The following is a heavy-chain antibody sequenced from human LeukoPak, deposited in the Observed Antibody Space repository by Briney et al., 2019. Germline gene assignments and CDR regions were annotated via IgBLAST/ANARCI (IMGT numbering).Heavy chain of an antibody. V-gene: IGHV1-24*01. CDR2: FVPEDGET. D-gene: IGHD3-10*01. Sequence: ASVKVSCKVSGYTLTELSMHWVRQAPGKGLEWMGGFVPEDGETINAQKFQGRVTMTEDTSTDTAYMELSSLRSEDTAVYYCATELYYGSGSGFDYWGQGTLVTVSS. J-gene: IGHJ4*02. CDR3: ATELYYGSGSGFDY. CDR1: GYTLTELS.